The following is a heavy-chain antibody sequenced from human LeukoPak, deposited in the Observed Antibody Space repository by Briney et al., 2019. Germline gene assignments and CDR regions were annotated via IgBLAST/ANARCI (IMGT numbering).Heavy chain of an antibody. V-gene: IGHV1-69*05. CDR2: IIPIFGTA. CDR1: GGTFSSYA. J-gene: IGHJ2*01. D-gene: IGHD3-9*01. Sequence: ASVKVSCKASGGTFSSYAISWVRQAPGQGLEWMGRIIPIFGTANYAQKFQGRVTITTDESTSTAYTELSRLRSEDTAVYYCARVVYYDILTGYTNYWYFDLWGRGTLVTVSS. CDR3: ARVVYYDILTGYTNYWYFDL.